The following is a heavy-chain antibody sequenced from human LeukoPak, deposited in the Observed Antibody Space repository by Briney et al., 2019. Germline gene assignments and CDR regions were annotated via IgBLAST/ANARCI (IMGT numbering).Heavy chain of an antibody. V-gene: IGHV3-7*01. CDR1: GFTFSSYW. CDR3: ARHAYYYDSSGYYFVY. D-gene: IGHD3-22*01. CDR2: IKQDGSEK. J-gene: IGHJ4*02. Sequence: PGGSLRLSCVASGFTFSSYWMHWVRQAPGKGLEWVANIKQDGSEKYYVDSVKGRFTISRDNAKNSLYLQMNSLRAEDTAVYYCARHAYYYDSSGYYFVYWGQGTLVTVSS.